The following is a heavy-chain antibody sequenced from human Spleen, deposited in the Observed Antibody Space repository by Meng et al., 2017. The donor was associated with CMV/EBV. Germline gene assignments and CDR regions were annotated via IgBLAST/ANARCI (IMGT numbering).Heavy chain of an antibody. CDR2: IKKDGNER. Sequence: GESLKISCAASGLMFSRFWLSWVRQAPGEGLRWVAKIKKDGNERCYLDSMKGRLTTSRDNARNTLYLQLNSLRVEDTAVYYCAKRPGSGSYNKKYFDYWGQGALVTVSS. D-gene: IGHD3-3*01. CDR3: AKRPGSGSYNKKYFDY. J-gene: IGHJ4*02. V-gene: IGHV3-7*03. CDR1: GLMFSRFW.